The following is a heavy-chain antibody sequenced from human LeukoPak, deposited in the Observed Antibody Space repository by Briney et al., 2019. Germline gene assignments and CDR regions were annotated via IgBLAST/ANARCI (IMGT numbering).Heavy chain of an antibody. CDR2: ISYDGSNK. J-gene: IGHJ4*02. Sequence: PGRSLRLSCAAFGFTFSSYAMHWVRQAPGKGLEWVAVISYDGSNKYYADSVKGRFTISRDNSKNTLYLQMNSLRAEDTAVYYCARDVEYSSSAGDYWGQGTLVTVSS. CDR3: ARDVEYSSSAGDY. CDR1: GFTFSSYA. V-gene: IGHV3-30-3*01. D-gene: IGHD6-6*01.